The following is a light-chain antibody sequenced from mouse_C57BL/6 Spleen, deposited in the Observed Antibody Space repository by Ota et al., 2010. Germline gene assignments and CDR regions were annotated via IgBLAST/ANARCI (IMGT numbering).Light chain of an antibody. CDR3: QQYWSTPLT. CDR2: GAT. CDR1: NHINNR. Sequence: DIQMTQSSSYLSCISRRQSHHTCKASNHINNRLAWYQQKPGNAPRLLISGATSLETGVPSRFSGSGSGKDYTLSITSLQTEDVATYYCQQYWSTPLTFGAGTKLELK. V-gene: IGKV13-85*01. J-gene: IGKJ5*01.